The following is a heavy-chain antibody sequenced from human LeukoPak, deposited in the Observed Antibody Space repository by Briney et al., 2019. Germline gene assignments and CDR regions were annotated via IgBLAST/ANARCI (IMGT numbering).Heavy chain of an antibody. CDR1: GFTFSNYF. CDR3: GRGGNGIDI. J-gene: IGHJ3*02. Sequence: GGSLRLSCAASGFTFSNYFMHWVRQAPGKGLVWVSRINNDNTNAYADSVKGRFTISRDNAKNTLYLQMNSLRAEDTAVYFCGRGGNGIDIWGQGTTVIVSS. D-gene: IGHD2-8*01. V-gene: IGHV3-74*01. CDR2: INNDNTNA.